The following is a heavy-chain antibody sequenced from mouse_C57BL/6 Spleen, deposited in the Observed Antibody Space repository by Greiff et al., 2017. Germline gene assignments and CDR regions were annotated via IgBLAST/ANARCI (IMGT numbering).Heavy chain of an antibody. D-gene: IGHD3-2*02. J-gene: IGHJ2*01. V-gene: IGHV5-6*01. Sequence: VQLKESGGDLVKPGGSLKLSCAASGFTFSSYGMSWVRQTPDKRLEWVATISSGGSYTYYPDSVKGRFTISRDNAKNTLYLQMSSLKSEDTAMYYCARHEAAQTLDYWGQGTTLTVSS. CDR2: ISSGGSYT. CDR1: GFTFSSYG. CDR3: ARHEAAQTLDY.